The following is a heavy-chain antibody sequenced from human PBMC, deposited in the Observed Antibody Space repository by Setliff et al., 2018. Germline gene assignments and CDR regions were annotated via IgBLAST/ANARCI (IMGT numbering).Heavy chain of an antibody. D-gene: IGHD5-12*01. Sequence: SETLSLTCTVSGGTISSNNYYWGWIRQPPGKGLEWIGSIFYRGTTYYNPSLKSRIIMSVDTSKNQFSLPLSSVTAADTAVYYGARDAYDYPFDYWGQGTLVTVSS. CDR1: GGTISSNNYY. CDR3: ARDAYDYPFDY. J-gene: IGHJ4*02. CDR2: IFYRGTT. V-gene: IGHV4-39*01.